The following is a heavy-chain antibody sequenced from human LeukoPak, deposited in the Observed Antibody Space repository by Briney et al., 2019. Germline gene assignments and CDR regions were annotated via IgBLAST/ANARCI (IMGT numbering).Heavy chain of an antibody. CDR3: ARVGDILTGAYYYYGMDV. CDR1: GGSFSGYY. D-gene: IGHD3-9*01. J-gene: IGHJ6*02. V-gene: IGHV4-34*01. CDR2: INHSGST. Sequence: SETLSLTCAVYGGSFSGYYWSWIRQPPGKGLEWIGEINHSGSTNYNPSLKSRVTISVDTSKNQFSLKLSSVTAADTAVYYCARVGDILTGAYYYYGMDVWGQGTTVTVSS.